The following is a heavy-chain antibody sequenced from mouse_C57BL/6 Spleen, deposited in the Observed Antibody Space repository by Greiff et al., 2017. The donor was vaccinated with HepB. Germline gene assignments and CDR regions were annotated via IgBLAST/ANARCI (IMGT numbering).Heavy chain of an antibody. CDR3: ARSLYYGSSYGAWFAY. D-gene: IGHD1-1*01. CDR1: GYTFTSYW. CDR2: IYPGSGST. Sequence: QVQLQQPGAELVKPGASVKMSCKASGYTFTSYWITWVKQRPGQGLEWIGDIYPGSGSTNYNEKFKSKATLTVDTSSSTAYMQLSSLTSEDSAVYYCARSLYYGSSYGAWFAYWGQGTLVTVSA. J-gene: IGHJ3*01. V-gene: IGHV1-55*01.